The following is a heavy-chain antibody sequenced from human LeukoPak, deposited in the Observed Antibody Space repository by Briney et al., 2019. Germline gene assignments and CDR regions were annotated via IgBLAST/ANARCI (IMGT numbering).Heavy chain of an antibody. Sequence: KPGGSLRLSCAASGFTFSDYYMSWIRQAPGKGLEWVSYISSSGSTIYYADSVKGRFTISRDNAKNSLYLQMNSLRAEDTAVYYCARDSRVWTYYDFWSGYSEYMDVWGKGTTVTVSS. D-gene: IGHD3-3*01. V-gene: IGHV3-11*04. J-gene: IGHJ6*03. CDR1: GFTFSDYY. CDR2: ISSSGSTI. CDR3: ARDSRVWTYYDFWSGYSEYMDV.